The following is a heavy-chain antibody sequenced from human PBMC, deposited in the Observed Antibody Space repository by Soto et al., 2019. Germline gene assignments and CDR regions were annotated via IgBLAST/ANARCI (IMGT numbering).Heavy chain of an antibody. V-gene: IGHV4-59*01. CDR3: AREVPSTVTSYFDS. Sequence: SAPLSLTCTVPGASIFDNNWAWIRQPPGKGLEWIGYVYHTGITSYNPSLRSRVHISVDTSKNQFSLTLASVTAADTAEYFCAREVPSTVTSYFDSWGQGTLVTVSS. J-gene: IGHJ4*02. D-gene: IGHD4-17*01. CDR2: VYHTGIT. CDR1: GASIFDNN.